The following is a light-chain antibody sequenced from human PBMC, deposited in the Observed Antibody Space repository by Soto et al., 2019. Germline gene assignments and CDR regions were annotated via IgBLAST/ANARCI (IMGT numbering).Light chain of an antibody. CDR2: EGS. CDR3: CSYAGSSTYV. CDR1: SSDVGSYNL. J-gene: IGLJ1*01. Sequence: SVLTQPASVSGSPGHSITISCTGTSSDVGSYNLVSWYQQHPGKAPKLMIYEGSKRPSGVSNRFSGSKSGNTAPLTISGLQAEDEADYYCCSYAGSSTYVFGTGTKVTVL. V-gene: IGLV2-23*01.